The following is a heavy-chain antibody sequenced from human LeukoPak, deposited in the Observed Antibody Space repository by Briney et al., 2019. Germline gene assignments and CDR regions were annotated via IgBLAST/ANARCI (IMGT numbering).Heavy chain of an antibody. CDR1: GDSFTIFW. CDR3: ARLPSSSWYVDY. J-gene: IGHJ4*02. V-gene: IGHV5-51*01. Sequence: GESVSISCKGSGDSFTIFWIGCVRQMPGNGLESMGIIYPGDSDTRYSPSFQGQVTISADKSISTAYLQWSSLKASDTAMYYCARLPSSSWYVDYWGQGTLVTVSS. D-gene: IGHD6-13*01. CDR2: IYPGDSDT.